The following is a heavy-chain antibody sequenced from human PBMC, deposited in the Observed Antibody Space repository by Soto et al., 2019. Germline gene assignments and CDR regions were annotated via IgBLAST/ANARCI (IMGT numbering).Heavy chain of an antibody. V-gene: IGHV4-31*03. CDR1: GGSISSGGYY. CDR3: ARGYCISTSCYFPPPTTNWFDP. CDR2: IYYSGST. J-gene: IGHJ5*02. Sequence: PSETLSLTCTVSGGSISSGGYYWSWIRQHPGKGLEWIGYIYYSGSTYYNPSLKSRVTISVDTSKNQFSLKLSSVTAADTAVYYCARGYCISTSCYFPPPTTNWFDPWGQGTLVTVSS. D-gene: IGHD2-2*01.